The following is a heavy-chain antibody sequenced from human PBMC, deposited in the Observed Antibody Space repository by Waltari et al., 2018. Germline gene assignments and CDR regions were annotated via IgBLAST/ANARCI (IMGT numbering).Heavy chain of an antibody. J-gene: IGHJ3*02. CDR1: GGSFSGYY. CDR2: INHSGST. CDR3: ARYLVVVPAAIGAFDI. Sequence: QVQLQQWGAGLLKPSETLSLTCAVYGGSFSGYYWSWIRQPPGKGLEWIGEINHSGSTNYNPSLKSRVTISVDTSKNQFSLKLSSVTAADTAVYYCARYLVVVPAAIGAFDIWGQGTMVTVSS. D-gene: IGHD2-2*01. V-gene: IGHV4-34*01.